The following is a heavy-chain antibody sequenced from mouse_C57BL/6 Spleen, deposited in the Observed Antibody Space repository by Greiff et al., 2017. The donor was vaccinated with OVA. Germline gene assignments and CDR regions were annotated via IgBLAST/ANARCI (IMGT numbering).Heavy chain of an antibody. CDR2: INPNNGGT. D-gene: IGHD2-13*01. J-gene: IGHJ3*01. V-gene: IGHV1-18*01. CDR3: ARGGTRAY. Sequence: EVKLVESGPELVKPGASVKIPCKASGYTFTDYNMDWVKQSHGKSLEWIGDINPNNGGTIYNQKFKGKATLTVDKSSSTAYMELRSLTSEDTAVYYCARGGTRAYWGQGTLVTVSA. CDR1: GYTFTDYN.